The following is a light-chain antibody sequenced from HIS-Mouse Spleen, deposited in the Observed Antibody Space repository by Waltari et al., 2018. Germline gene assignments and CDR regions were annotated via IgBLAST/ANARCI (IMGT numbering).Light chain of an antibody. V-gene: IGKV1-8*01. J-gene: IGKJ5*01. CDR1: QGISSY. CDR2: AAS. CDR3: QQYYSYPIT. Sequence: AIRMTQSPSSFSASTGDRVTITCRASQGISSYLAWYQQKPGKAPKRLSYAASTLQSGVPSRFSGSGSGTDFTLTISCLQSEDFATYYCQQYYSYPITFGQGTRLEIK.